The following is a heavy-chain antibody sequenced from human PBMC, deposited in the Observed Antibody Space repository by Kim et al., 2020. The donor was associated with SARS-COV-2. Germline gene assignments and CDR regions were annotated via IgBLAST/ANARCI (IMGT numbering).Heavy chain of an antibody. J-gene: IGHJ4*02. V-gene: IGHV3-33*06. CDR3: ANGGSSSSWAHLY. CDR2: IWYDGSKK. D-gene: IGHD2-2*01. Sequence: GGSLRLSCAASGFTFSSYGMHWVRQAPGKGLEWVAVIWYDGSKKYYVDSVKCRFTISRDNSKNTLYLQMNSLRAEDTAVYYCANGGSSSSWAHLYWGQGTLVIVSS. CDR1: GFTFSSYG.